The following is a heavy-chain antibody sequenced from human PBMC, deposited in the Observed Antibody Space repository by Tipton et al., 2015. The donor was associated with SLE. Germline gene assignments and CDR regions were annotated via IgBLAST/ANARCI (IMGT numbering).Heavy chain of an antibody. J-gene: IGHJ3*01. CDR2: IYPGDSDT. CDR1: GYSFTGYW. Sequence: QLVQSGAEVKKPGESLKISCKGSGYSFTGYWIGWVRQMTGKGLEWMGIIYPGDSDTRYSPSFQGQVTFSADKSISTAYLQWSGLKASDTAMYYCATTDGLQGCVDGWDVWGRGTMVTVSS. D-gene: IGHD4-11*01. CDR3: ATTDGLQGCVDGWDV. V-gene: IGHV5-51*01.